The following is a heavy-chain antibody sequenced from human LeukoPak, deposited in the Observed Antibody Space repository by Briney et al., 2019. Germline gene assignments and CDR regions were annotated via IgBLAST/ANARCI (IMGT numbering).Heavy chain of an antibody. Sequence: PGGSLRLSCAASGFTVTSNYINWVRQAPGKGLEWVSVIYSGGSTYYAESVKGRFTISRDTAKNSLYLEVNSLRAEDTAVYYCARAGSHRNSGYDYWGQGTLVTVSS. CDR1: GFTVTSNY. V-gene: IGHV3-66*01. D-gene: IGHD5-12*01. CDR3: ARAGSHRNSGYDY. CDR2: IYSGGST. J-gene: IGHJ4*02.